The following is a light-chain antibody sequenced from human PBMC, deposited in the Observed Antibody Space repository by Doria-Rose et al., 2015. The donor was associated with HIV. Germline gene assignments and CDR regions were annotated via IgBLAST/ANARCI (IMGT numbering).Light chain of an antibody. J-gene: IGKJ1*01. CDR2: DGS. Sequence: TQSPGTLSLSPGERATLSCRASQSCSSTYLAWYQQKPGQAPSLLIYDGSTSATGIPDRFSASGSGTDFTLTINRLEPEDFALYYCHQCGTSWTFGQGTKVEI. CDR3: HQCGTSWT. CDR1: QSCSSTY. V-gene: IGKV3-20*01.